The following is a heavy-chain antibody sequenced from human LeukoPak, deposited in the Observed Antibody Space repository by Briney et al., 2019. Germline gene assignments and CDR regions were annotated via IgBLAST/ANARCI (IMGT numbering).Heavy chain of an antibody. D-gene: IGHD4-11*01. Sequence: SETLSLTCTVSGGSISSYYWSWIRQPPGEGLEWIGYIYTSGSTNYNPSLKSRVTISVDTSKNQFSLKLSSVTAADTAVYYCARSLKTDYSNYWFDPWGQGTLVTVSS. V-gene: IGHV4-4*09. J-gene: IGHJ5*02. CDR2: IYTSGST. CDR3: ARSLKTDYSNYWFDP. CDR1: GGSISSYY.